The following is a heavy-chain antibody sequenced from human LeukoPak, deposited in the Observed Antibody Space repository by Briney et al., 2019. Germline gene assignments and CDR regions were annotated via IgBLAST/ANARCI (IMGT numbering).Heavy chain of an antibody. CDR1: GYSFTNYW. V-gene: IGHV5-10-1*01. CDR3: ARTRGYSYGPPFDF. J-gene: IGHJ4*02. CDR2: IDPSDSYT. D-gene: IGHD5-18*01. Sequence: GESLRISCKGSGYSFTNYWITWVRQMPGKGLEWMGRIDPSDSYTNYSPSFQGHVTTSADKSITIAYLQWSGLKASDTAMYYCARTRGYSYGPPFDFWGQGTLVTVSS.